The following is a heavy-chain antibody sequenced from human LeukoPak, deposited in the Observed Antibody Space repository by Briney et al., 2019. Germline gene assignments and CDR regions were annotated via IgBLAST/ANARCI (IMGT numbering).Heavy chain of an antibody. Sequence: SETLSLTCTVSGGSLTHYYWSWIRQPPGKGLEWIGYIFYRGSTNYNPALKSRVSISVDTSKNLFSLNLRSVTAADTAVYYCARDGVPLTNLVARPFHPWGQGTLVIVSS. CDR1: GGSLTHYY. J-gene: IGHJ1*01. CDR3: ARDGVPLTNLVARPFHP. CDR2: IFYRGST. V-gene: IGHV4-59*01. D-gene: IGHD1-14*01.